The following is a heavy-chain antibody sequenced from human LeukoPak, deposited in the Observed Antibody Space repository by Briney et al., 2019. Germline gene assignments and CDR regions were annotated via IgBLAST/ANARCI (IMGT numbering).Heavy chain of an antibody. J-gene: IGHJ3*02. CDR2: ISCSGST. V-gene: IGHV4-59*01. CDR1: GASIINYH. CDR3: ARDGCSDGGCSGRGAFDI. D-gene: IGHD2-15*01. Sequence: SETLSLTCSVSGASIINYHWSWIRQPPGKGLEWIGYISCSGSTYYNPSLKSRVSISRDTSKNHFSLKLSSVTAADTAVYYCARDGCSDGGCSGRGAFDIWGQGTMVTVSS.